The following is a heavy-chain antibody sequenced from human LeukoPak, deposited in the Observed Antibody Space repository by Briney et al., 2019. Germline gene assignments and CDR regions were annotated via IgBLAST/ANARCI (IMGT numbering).Heavy chain of an antibody. CDR3: ARGGGARGYWGSGSYYHFGY. Sequence: ASVKVSCKASGYTFTSYYMHWVRQAPGQGLEWMAMINPSGGSTTYAQKLQGRVTMTRDTSTSTVYMELGSLRSDDTAVYYCARGGGARGYWGSGSYYHFGYWGQGTLVTVSS. D-gene: IGHD3-10*01. V-gene: IGHV1-46*01. CDR2: INPSGGST. J-gene: IGHJ4*02. CDR1: GYTFTSYY.